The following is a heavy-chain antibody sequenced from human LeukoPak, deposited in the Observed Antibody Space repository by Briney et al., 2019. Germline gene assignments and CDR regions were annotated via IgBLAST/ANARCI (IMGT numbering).Heavy chain of an antibody. D-gene: IGHD3-10*01. V-gene: IGHV1-2*02. Sequence: PGASVKLSCKASGYTFSGYYMHWVRQAPGQGLEWMGWINPNSGGTNYAQKFQGRVTMTRDTAISTAYMELSRLRSDDTAVYYCARVRLRVYGSGPYYFDYWGQGTLVTVSS. CDR2: INPNSGGT. J-gene: IGHJ4*02. CDR1: GYTFSGYY. CDR3: ARVRLRVYGSGPYYFDY.